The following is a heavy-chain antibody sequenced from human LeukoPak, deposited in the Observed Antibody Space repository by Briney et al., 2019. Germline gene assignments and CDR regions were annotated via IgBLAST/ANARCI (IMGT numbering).Heavy chain of an antibody. D-gene: IGHD4-11*01. Sequence: SETLSLTCTVSSGSFRTYYWSWIRQPPGKGLEWIGYIYYSGSTNYNPSLKSRVTISVDTSKNQFSLKLSSVTAADTAVYYCAREGTVTGGGYYYYYYMDVWGKGTTVTVSS. V-gene: IGHV4-59*01. CDR2: IYYSGST. CDR3: AREGTVTGGGYYYYYYMDV. J-gene: IGHJ6*03. CDR1: SGSFRTYY.